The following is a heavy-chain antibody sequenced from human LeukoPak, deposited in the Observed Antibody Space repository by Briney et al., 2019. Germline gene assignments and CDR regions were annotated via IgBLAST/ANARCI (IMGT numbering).Heavy chain of an antibody. CDR2: IYYSGST. Sequence: SETLSLTCTVSGGSISSYYWSWIRQPPGKGLEWIGYIYYSGSTNYNPSLKSRVTISVDTSKNQFSLKLSSVTAADTAVYYCARALREYCRGGSCYPDYYYYYMDVWGKGTTVTVSS. CDR3: ARALREYCRGGSCYPDYYYYYMDV. J-gene: IGHJ6*03. D-gene: IGHD2-15*01. CDR1: GGSISSYY. V-gene: IGHV4-59*01.